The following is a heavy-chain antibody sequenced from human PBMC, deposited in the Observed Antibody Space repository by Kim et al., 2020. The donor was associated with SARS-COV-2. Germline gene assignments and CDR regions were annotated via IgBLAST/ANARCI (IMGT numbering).Heavy chain of an antibody. Sequence: ASVKVSCKASGYTFTGYYMHWVRQAPGQGLEWMGWINPNSGGTNYAQKFQGRVTMTRDTSISTAYMELSRLRSDDTAVYYCARFPSSSTKISAYHYWGQGTLVTVSS. CDR2: INPNSGGT. D-gene: IGHD1-26*01. J-gene: IGHJ4*02. V-gene: IGHV1-2*02. CDR3: ARFPSSSTKISAYHY. CDR1: GYTFTGYY.